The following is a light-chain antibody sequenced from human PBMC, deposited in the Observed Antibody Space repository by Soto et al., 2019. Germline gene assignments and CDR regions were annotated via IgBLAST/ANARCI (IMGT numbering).Light chain of an antibody. CDR3: AAWDDSLNGYV. V-gene: IGLV1-44*01. CDR2: SNN. CDR1: RSNIGSNT. Sequence: QSVLTQPPSASGTPGQRVTISCYGSRSNIGSNTVNWYQQLPGTAPKLLIYSNNQRPSGVPDRFSGSKSGTSASLAISGLQSEDEADYYCAAWDDSLNGYVFGNGIKVTV. J-gene: IGLJ1*01.